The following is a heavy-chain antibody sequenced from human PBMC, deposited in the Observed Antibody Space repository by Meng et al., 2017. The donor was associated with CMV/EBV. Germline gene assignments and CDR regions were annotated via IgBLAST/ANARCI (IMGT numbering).Heavy chain of an antibody. D-gene: IGHD3-3*01. V-gene: IGHV1-69*05. CDR3: ARSIFGVVVYFDY. CDR2: IIPIFGTA. J-gene: IGHJ4*02. Sequence: CKASGGTFSSYAISWVRQAPGQGLEWMGGIIPIFGTANYAQKFQGRVTITTDESTSTAYMELSSLRSEDTAVYYCARSIFGVVVYFDYWGQGTLVTVSS. CDR1: GGTFSSYA.